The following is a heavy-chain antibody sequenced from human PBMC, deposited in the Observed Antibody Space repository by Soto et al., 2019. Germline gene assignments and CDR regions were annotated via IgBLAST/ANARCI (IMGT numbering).Heavy chain of an antibody. CDR2: IYHSGST. J-gene: IGHJ6*02. CDR3: ARVGGYGMDV. V-gene: IGHV4-38-2*01. Sequence: PSETLSLTCSVSGSSISSGYYGGWIRRPPGKGLEWIGSIYHSGSTNYNPSLKSRVTISVDTSKNQFSLKLSSVTAADTAVYYCARVGGYGMDVWGQGTTVTVSS. D-gene: IGHD3-10*01. CDR1: GSSISSGYY.